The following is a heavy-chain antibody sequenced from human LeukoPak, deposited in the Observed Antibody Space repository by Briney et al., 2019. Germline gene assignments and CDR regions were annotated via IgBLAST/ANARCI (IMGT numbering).Heavy chain of an antibody. J-gene: IGHJ4*02. Sequence: GGSLRLSCAASGFTFSSYGMSWVRQAPGKGLEWVSAISGSGGSTYYADSVKGRFTISRDNSKNTLYLQMNSLRAEDTAVYYCAKVYYYDSSGSIDYWGQGTLVTVSS. CDR1: GFTFSSYG. D-gene: IGHD3-22*01. CDR2: ISGSGGST. CDR3: AKVYYYDSSGSIDY. V-gene: IGHV3-23*01.